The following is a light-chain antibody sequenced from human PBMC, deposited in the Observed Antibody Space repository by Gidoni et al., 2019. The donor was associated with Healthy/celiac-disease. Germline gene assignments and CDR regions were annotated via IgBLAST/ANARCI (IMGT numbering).Light chain of an antibody. J-gene: IGKJ1*01. CDR3: LQHNSYPWT. V-gene: IGKV1-17*01. Sequence: DIQMTQSPSSLSASVGDRVTITCRASQGIRNYLGWYQQKPGKAPKRLIYAASSLQSGVPSRFSGIGSGTEFTLTISSLQPEDFATYYCLQHNSYPWTFGQGTKVEIK. CDR1: QGIRNY. CDR2: AAS.